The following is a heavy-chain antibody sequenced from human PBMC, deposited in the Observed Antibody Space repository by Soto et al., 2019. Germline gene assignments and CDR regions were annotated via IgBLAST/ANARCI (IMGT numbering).Heavy chain of an antibody. CDR3: AHGSPEDAFDI. CDR2: IYWNDDK. CDR1: GFSLSTSGVG. J-gene: IGHJ3*02. Sequence: QITLKESGPTLVKPTQTLTLTCTFSGFSLSTSGVGVGWIRQPPGKALEWLALIYWNDDKRYSPSLKSRLTITKDTSKNQVVLTMTNMDPVDTATYCCAHGSPEDAFDIWGQGTMVTVSS. V-gene: IGHV2-5*01.